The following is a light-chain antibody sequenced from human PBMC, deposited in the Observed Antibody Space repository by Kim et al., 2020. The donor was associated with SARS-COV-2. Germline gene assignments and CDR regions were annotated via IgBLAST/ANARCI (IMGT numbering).Light chain of an antibody. Sequence: SITISCTGTSSDVGGYNYVSWYQQHPGKAPKLMIYDVSNRPSGVSNRCSGSKSGNTASLTISGLQAEDEADYYCSSYTSSSTLGVVFGGGTQLTVL. CDR1: SSDVGGYNY. CDR2: DVS. J-gene: IGLJ2*01. V-gene: IGLV2-14*03. CDR3: SSYTSSSTLGVV.